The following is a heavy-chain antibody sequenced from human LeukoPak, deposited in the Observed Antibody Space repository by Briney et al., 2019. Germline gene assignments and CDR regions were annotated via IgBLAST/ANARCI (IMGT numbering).Heavy chain of an antibody. V-gene: IGHV1-18*01. CDR3: ARDQSWLQWLPPTHQYYFDY. CDR2: ISAYNGNT. D-gene: IGHD5-12*01. J-gene: IGHJ4*02. CDR1: GYTFTSYG. Sequence: GASVKVSCKASGYTFTSYGISWVRQAPGQGLEWMGWISAYNGNTNYAQKLQGRVTMTTDTSTSTAYMELRSLRSDDTAVYYCARDQSWLQWLPPTHQYYFDYWGQGTLVTVSS.